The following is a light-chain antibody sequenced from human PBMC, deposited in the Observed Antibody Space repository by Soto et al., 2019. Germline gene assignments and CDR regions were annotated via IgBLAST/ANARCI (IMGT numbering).Light chain of an antibody. Sequence: DIVLTQSPVNLSLSPGERATLSCRASQSVSSYLAWYQQKTGQAPRLLIYETSKRATGIPARFSGSGSGTDFTLTISSLEPEDFAVYYCQQRSSWPSFGPGTKVDI. CDR2: ETS. V-gene: IGKV3-11*01. J-gene: IGKJ3*01. CDR1: QSVSSY. CDR3: QQRSSWPS.